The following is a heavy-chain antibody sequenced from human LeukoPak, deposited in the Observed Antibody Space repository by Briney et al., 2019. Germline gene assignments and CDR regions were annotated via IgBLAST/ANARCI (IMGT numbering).Heavy chain of an antibody. J-gene: IGHJ6*03. CDR1: GYTFTSYG. CDR2: ISAYNGNT. D-gene: IGHD3-16*01. CDR3: ARGGSSSFLYYSYMDV. V-gene: IGHV1-18*01. Sequence: ASVKVSCKASGYTFTSYGISWVRQAPGQGLEWMGWISAYNGNTNLAQNFQGRVTMTTDTSTSTAYMELRSLRSDDTAVYYCARGGSSSFLYYSYMDVWGKGTTVTVSS.